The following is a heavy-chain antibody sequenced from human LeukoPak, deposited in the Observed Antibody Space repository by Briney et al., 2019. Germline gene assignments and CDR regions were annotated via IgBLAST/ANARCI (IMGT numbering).Heavy chain of an antibody. Sequence: SETLSLTCAVSGYSISSGYYWGWIRQPPGKGLEWIGSIYHSGSTYYNPSLKSRVTISVDTSKKQFSLKLSSVTAADTAVYYCALTDAFDIWAQGTMVTVSS. J-gene: IGHJ3*02. CDR2: IYHSGST. V-gene: IGHV4-38-2*01. CDR3: ALTDAFDI. CDR1: GYSISSGYY.